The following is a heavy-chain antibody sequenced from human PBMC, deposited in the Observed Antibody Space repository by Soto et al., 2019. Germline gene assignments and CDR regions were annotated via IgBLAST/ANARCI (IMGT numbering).Heavy chain of an antibody. D-gene: IGHD3-9*01. V-gene: IGHV4-59*01. CDR2: IYYSGST. CDR3: ARLVLQYFDWLFDY. J-gene: IGHJ4*02. Sequence: QVQLQESGPGLVKPSETLSLTCTVSGGSISSYYWSWIRQPPGKGLEWIGYIYYSGSTNYNPSLKSRVTISVDSSKNQFSLKLSSVTAADTAVYYCARLVLQYFDWLFDYWGQGTLVTVSS. CDR1: GGSISSYY.